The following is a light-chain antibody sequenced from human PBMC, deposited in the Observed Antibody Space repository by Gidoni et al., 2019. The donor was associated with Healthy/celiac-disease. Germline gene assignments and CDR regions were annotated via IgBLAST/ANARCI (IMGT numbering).Light chain of an antibody. J-gene: IGKJ1*01. CDR2: AAS. Sequence: DIQITQSPSSLPAAVGDRVTIPCRASQGISNYLAWYQQKPGKVPKLLIYAASTLQSGVPSRFSGSGSGTDFTLTISSLQPEDVATYYCQKYNSAPTRTFGQGTKVEIK. CDR3: QKYNSAPTRT. V-gene: IGKV1-27*01. CDR1: QGISNY.